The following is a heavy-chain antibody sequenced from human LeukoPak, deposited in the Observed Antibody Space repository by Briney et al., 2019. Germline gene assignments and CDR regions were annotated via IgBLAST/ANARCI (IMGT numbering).Heavy chain of an antibody. D-gene: IGHD5-24*01. CDR2: ISGSVVST. CDR3: AKPARDGYNYFDY. Sequence: GGSLRLSCAASGFTFKNYGMSWVRQAPGKGLEWASLISGSVVSTYYADSVKGRFTISRDISKNTVYLQMNSLRAEDTAVYYCAKPARDGYNYFDYWGQGTLVTVSS. V-gene: IGHV3-23*01. J-gene: IGHJ4*02. CDR1: GFTFKNYG.